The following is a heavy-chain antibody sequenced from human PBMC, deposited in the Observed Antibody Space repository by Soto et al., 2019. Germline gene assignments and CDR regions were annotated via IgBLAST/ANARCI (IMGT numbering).Heavy chain of an antibody. V-gene: IGHV1-2*02. Sequence: QVHLVQSGAEVKKPGASVKVSCKASGYIFTGYYIHWVRQAPGQGLEWMGYINPISGGTTYAQKFQGRITMTRDTSINTVYLDLSRLTSDDTAVYSRARTTSFRSFQAFDYWGQGTLVTVSS. J-gene: IGHJ4*02. CDR2: INPISGGT. CDR1: GYIFTGYY. CDR3: ARTTSFRSFQAFDY. D-gene: IGHD4-4*01.